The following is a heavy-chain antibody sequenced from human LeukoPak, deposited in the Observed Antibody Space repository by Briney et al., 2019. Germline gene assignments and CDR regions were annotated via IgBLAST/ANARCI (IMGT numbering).Heavy chain of an antibody. CDR1: GFTFSSYA. D-gene: IGHD3-22*01. CDR2: ISYDGSNK. J-gene: IGHJ4*02. CDR3: AGDRSRYYDSSGRAY. Sequence: GGSLRLSCAASGFTFSSYAMHWVRQAPGKGLEWVAVISYDGSNKYYADSVKGRFTISRDNSKNTLYLQMNSLRAEDTAVYYCAGDRSRYYDSSGRAYWGQGTLVTVSS. V-gene: IGHV3-30-3*01.